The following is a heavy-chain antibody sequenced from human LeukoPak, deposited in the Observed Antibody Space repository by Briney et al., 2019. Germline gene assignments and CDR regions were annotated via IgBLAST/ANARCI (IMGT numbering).Heavy chain of an antibody. CDR3: ARDYRDRYFDY. Sequence: SVKVSCKASGGTVNIYGINWLRQAPGQGLEWMGRIIPIFDTTNYAQKFQGRVTITAEKSTSTAYMELSGLRSEDTAVYYCARDYRDRYFDYWGQGTVVTVSS. V-gene: IGHV1-69*06. J-gene: IGHJ4*02. D-gene: IGHD3-16*02. CDR1: GGTVNIYG. CDR2: IIPIFDTT.